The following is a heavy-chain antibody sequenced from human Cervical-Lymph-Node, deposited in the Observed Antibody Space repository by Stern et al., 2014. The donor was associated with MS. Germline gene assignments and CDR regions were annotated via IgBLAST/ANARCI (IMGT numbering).Heavy chain of an antibody. J-gene: IGHJ4*02. CDR3: AHEDTAMVMGY. Sequence: QVTLRESGPTLVKPTQTLTLTCTFSGFSLSTRGVGVGWIRQPPGKALKWLALIYWDDDKRYSPSLKSRLTITKDTSKNQVVLTMTNMDPVDTATYYCAHEDTAMVMGYWGQGTLVTVSS. D-gene: IGHD5-18*01. CDR1: GFSLSTRGVG. V-gene: IGHV2-5*02. CDR2: IYWDDDK.